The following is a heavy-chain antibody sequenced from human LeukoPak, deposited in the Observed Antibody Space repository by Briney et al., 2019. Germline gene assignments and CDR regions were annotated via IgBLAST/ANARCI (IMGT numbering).Heavy chain of an antibody. Sequence: PGGSLRLSCAASGFTFSDYSMNWVRQAPGKGLEWVSYISSSRTTIHYADSVKGRFTISRDNAKNSLYLQMNSLRGEDTAVYYCAKRVATVTNGRYFDYWGQGTLVTVSS. CDR1: GFTFSDYS. CDR3: AKRVATVTNGRYFDY. D-gene: IGHD4-17*01. V-gene: IGHV3-48*04. J-gene: IGHJ4*02. CDR2: ISSSRTTI.